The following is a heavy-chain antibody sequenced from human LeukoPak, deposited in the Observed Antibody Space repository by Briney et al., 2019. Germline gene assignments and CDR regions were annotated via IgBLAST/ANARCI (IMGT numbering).Heavy chain of an antibody. CDR1: GFPFSSYS. V-gene: IGHV3-48*01. CDR3: ARWGSGPSPSSTSCSLFGRCAFDI. Sequence: GSLRLSCAASGFPFSSYSMNWVRPAPGKGLEWVSYISSSSSTIYYADSVKGRFTISRDNAKNSLYLQMNSPRAEDTAVYYCARWGSGPSPSSTSCSLFGRCAFDIWGQGTMVTVSS. CDR2: ISSSSSTI. J-gene: IGHJ3*02. D-gene: IGHD2-2*01.